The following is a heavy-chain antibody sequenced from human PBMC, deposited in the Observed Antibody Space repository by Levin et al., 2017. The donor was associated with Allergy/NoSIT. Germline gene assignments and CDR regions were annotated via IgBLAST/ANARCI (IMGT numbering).Heavy chain of an antibody. J-gene: IGHJ3*01. D-gene: IGHD2-15*01. CDR2: IVFDGNDQ. Sequence: GGSLRLSCAASGFQFSLYGMHWVRQAPGKGLEWVALIVFDGNDQYYADSVKGRFTISRDNSKNTLYLQMSSLRENDMAIYYCAKRGYCSGNTCQSHDAIDVWGQGTLVIVSS. CDR1: GFQFSLYG. V-gene: IGHV3-30*18. CDR3: AKRGYCSGNTCQSHDAIDV.